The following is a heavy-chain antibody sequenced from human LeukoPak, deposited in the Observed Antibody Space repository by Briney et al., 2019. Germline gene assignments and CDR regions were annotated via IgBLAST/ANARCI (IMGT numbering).Heavy chain of an antibody. V-gene: IGHV3-9*03. J-gene: IGHJ3*02. CDR1: GFTFDDYA. Sequence: PGGSLRLSCAASGFTFDDYAMHWVRQAPGKGLEWVSGISWNSGSIGYADSVKGRFTISRDNAKNSLYLQMNSLRAEDMALYYCAKFDSSGYYAFDIWGQGTMVTVSS. D-gene: IGHD3-22*01. CDR2: ISWNSGSI. CDR3: AKFDSSGYYAFDI.